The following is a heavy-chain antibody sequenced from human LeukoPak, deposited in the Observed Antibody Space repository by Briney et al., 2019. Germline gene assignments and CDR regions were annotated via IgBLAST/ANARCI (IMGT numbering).Heavy chain of an antibody. CDR1: GFTFSSYA. CDR2: ISHDGRNK. J-gene: IGHJ5*02. CDR3: VRDHDSSGYYYPIGGWFDP. V-gene: IGHV3-30*04. Sequence: GGSLRLSCAASGFTFSSYAMHWVRQAPGKGLEWVALISHDGRNKYYADSVKGRFTISRDNSKNTLYLQMNSLRTEDTAVYYCVRDHDSSGYYYPIGGWFDPWGQGALVTVSS. D-gene: IGHD3-22*01.